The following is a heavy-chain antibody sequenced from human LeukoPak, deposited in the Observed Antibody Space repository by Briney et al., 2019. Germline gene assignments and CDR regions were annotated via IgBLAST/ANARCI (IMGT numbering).Heavy chain of an antibody. D-gene: IGHD3-10*01. V-gene: IGHV3-21*01. CDR2: ISSSSSYI. CDR1: GFTFSSHW. Sequence: GGSLRLSCATAGFTFSSHWMHWVRQGPGKGLVWVSSISSSSSYIYYADSVKGRFTISRDNAKNSLYLQMNSLRAEDTAVYYCASLTYYYGSGSFDYWGQGTLVTVPS. J-gene: IGHJ4*02. CDR3: ASLTYYYGSGSFDY.